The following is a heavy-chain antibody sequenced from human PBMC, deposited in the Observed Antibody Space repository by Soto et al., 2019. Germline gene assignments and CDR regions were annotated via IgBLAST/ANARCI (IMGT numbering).Heavy chain of an antibody. V-gene: IGHV1-46*03. J-gene: IGHJ1*01. CDR1: GYSFTNYY. CDR3: TRTFIISQAAFAL. D-gene: IGHD3-16*01. Sequence: QVQLVQSGAEVKKPGASVKVSCKASGYSFTNYYMHWVRQAPGQGLEYMGVIHPNGGGTSYAQKFQGRLTMTTHPSTTIVYMELSSLCSAVTAVYYCTRTFIISQAAFALWCQGTLVTVSS. CDR2: IHPNGGGT.